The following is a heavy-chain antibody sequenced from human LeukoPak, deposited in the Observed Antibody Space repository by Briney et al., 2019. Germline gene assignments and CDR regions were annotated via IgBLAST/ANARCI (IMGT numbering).Heavy chain of an antibody. CDR1: GFTFSSYG. J-gene: IGHJ4*02. Sequence: GGSLRLSCAASGFTFSSYGMHWVRQAPGKGLEWVAVIWYDGSSKYHADSVKGRFTISRDNSKNTVYLQMNSLRAEDTAVHYCARDRNYYGSGSYYTPDYWGQGTLVTVSS. CDR2: IWYDGSSK. V-gene: IGHV3-33*01. CDR3: ARDRNYYGSGSYYTPDY. D-gene: IGHD3-10*01.